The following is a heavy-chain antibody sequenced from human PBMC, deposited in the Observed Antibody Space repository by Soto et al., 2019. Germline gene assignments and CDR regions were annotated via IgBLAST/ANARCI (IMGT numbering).Heavy chain of an antibody. CDR3: ARRRARSSPNYFDS. J-gene: IGHJ4*02. CDR2: MNPSNGNA. Sequence: ASVKVSCKASGYTFITYDINWVRQATGQGLEWMGWMNPSNGNAGYAQKFQGRLTMTRNTSISTAYMELSSLRSDDTAVYFCARRRARSSPNYFDSWRQGSLVTVSS. D-gene: IGHD2-2*01. CDR1: GYTFITYD. V-gene: IGHV1-8*01.